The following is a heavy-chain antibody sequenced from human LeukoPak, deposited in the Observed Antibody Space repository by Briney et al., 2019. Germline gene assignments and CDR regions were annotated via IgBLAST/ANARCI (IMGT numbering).Heavy chain of an antibody. V-gene: IGHV4-39*01. CDR3: ARQREMATRDAFDI. J-gene: IGHJ3*02. Sequence: SQTLSLTCTVSGGSISSSSYYWGWIRQPPGKGLEWIGSIYYSGSTYYNPSLKSRVTTSVDTSKNQFSLKLSSVTAADTAVYHCARQREMATRDAFDIWGQGTMVTVSS. D-gene: IGHD5-24*01. CDR1: GGSISSSSYY. CDR2: IYYSGST.